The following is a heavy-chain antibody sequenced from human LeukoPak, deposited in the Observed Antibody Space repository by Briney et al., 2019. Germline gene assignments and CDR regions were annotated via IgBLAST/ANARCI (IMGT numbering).Heavy chain of an antibody. J-gene: IGHJ6*02. CDR2: IYTSGST. Sequence: SETLSLTCTVSGGSISSYYWSWIRQPAGKGLEWIGRIYTSGSTNYNPSLKSRVTMSVGTSKNQFSLKLSSVTAADTAVYYCARDGVTRLEWLLYYYYGMDVWGQGTTVTVSS. CDR3: ARDGVTRLEWLLYYYYGMDV. D-gene: IGHD3-3*01. V-gene: IGHV4-4*07. CDR1: GGSISSYY.